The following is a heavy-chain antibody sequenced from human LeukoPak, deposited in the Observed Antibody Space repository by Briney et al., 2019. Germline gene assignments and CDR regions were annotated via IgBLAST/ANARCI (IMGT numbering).Heavy chain of an antibody. Sequence: GGSLRLSCAASGFTVSSNYMSWVRQAPGRGLEWVSGISGSGGSTYYADSVKGRFTISRDNSKNTLYLQMNSLRAEDTAVYYCATGGILLWFGENWGQGTLVTVSS. CDR3: ATGGILLWFGEN. V-gene: IGHV3-23*01. CDR2: ISGSGGST. CDR1: GFTVSSNY. J-gene: IGHJ4*02. D-gene: IGHD3-10*01.